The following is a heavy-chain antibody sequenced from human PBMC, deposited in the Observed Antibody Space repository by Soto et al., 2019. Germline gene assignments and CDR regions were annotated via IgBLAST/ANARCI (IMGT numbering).Heavy chain of an antibody. J-gene: IGHJ5*02. V-gene: IGHV1-18*01. CDR1: GYTFTNYG. Sequence: QVQLVQSGAEVKKPGASVKVSCKASGYTFTNYGISWVRQAPGQGLEWMGWISAYNGNTKYAQKLQGRVTMTTDTPTRTTYMELRSLRSDDTAVYYCARGVGAGIYYNQYDWFDPWGQGTLVTVSS. CDR2: ISAYNGNT. D-gene: IGHD3-10*01. CDR3: ARGVGAGIYYNQYDWFDP.